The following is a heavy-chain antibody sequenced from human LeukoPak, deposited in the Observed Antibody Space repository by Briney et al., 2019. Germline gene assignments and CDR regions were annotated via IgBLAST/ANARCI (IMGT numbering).Heavy chain of an antibody. CDR1: GGSISSGDYY. CDR2: IYYSGST. Sequence: SEALSLTCTVSGGSISSGDYYWSWIRQPPGKGLEWIGYIYYSGSTYYNPSLKSRVTISVDTSKNQFSLKLSSVTAADTAVYYCARGGSSSWYYWGQGTLVTVSS. CDR3: ARGGSSSWYY. V-gene: IGHV4-30-4*08. J-gene: IGHJ4*02. D-gene: IGHD6-13*01.